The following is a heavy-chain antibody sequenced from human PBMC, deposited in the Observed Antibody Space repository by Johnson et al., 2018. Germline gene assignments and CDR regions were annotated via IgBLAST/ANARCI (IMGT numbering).Heavy chain of an antibody. J-gene: IGHJ4*02. CDR2: ISASGGST. D-gene: IGHD2-2*02. CDR1: GFTFSNYA. Sequence: EVQLVESGGGLVQPGGSLRHSCAASGFTFSNYAMSWVRQTPGRGLEWVSAISASGGSTYYADSVKGRFTISRDNSKNTLYLQVNSLRAEDTAVYYCAKEGLYNYWGQGTLVTVSS. CDR3: AKEGLYNY. V-gene: IGHV3-23*04.